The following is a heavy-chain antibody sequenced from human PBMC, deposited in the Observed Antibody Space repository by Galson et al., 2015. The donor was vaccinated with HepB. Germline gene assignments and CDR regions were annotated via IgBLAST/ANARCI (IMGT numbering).Heavy chain of an antibody. J-gene: IGHJ6*03. V-gene: IGHV3-21*01. D-gene: IGHD4-11*01. CDR1: GFSFSDYS. CDR2: VSSSSSYI. CDR3: ARGGLSNFYYYMHV. Sequence: SLRLSCAASGFSFSDYSMNWVRQAPGKGLEWVSCVSSSSSYIYYTDSVKGRFTISRDNAENSLYLEMDSLRDEDTAVYYCARGGLSNFYYYMHVWGKGTTVTVSS.